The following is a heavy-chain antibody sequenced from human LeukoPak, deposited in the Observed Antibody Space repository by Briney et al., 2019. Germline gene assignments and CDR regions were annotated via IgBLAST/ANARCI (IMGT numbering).Heavy chain of an antibody. D-gene: IGHD3-10*01. CDR1: GFTFSPYT. CDR2: ISSSSSFI. J-gene: IGHJ4*02. V-gene: IGHV3-21*01. Sequence: GGSLRLSCAASGFTFSPYTMNWVRQAPGKGLEWVSSISSSSSFIYYADSVKGRFTISRDNAKNSLYLQMNSLRAEDTAVYYCAREEGVLWFGELSGGFDYWGQGTLVTVSS. CDR3: AREEGVLWFGELSGGFDY.